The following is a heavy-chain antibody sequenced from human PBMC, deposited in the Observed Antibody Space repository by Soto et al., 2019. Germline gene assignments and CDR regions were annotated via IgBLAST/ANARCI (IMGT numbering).Heavy chain of an antibody. CDR2: ISGSGGST. CDR3: ARDLSGDYGALDT. CDR1: GVTFISYA. D-gene: IGHD4-17*01. J-gene: IGHJ3*02. V-gene: IGHV3-23*01. Sequence: GGSLRLSCAASGVTFISYAMSWVRQAPGKGLEWVSAISGSGGSTYYADSVKGRFTISRDNSKNTLYLQMNSLRAEDTAVYYCARDLSGDYGALDTWGQGTMVTVSS.